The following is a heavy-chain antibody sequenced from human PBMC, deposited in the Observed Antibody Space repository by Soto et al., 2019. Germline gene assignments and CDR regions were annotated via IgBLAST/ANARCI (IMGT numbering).Heavy chain of an antibody. J-gene: IGHJ6*03. V-gene: IGHV2-26*01. D-gene: IGHD6-19*01. CDR1: GFSLSNGKVG. Sequence: HVTLKESGPVLVKPTETLTLTCTVSGFSLSNGKVGVSWISQPPGTALEWLAHIFSNDEKSYRTSLKSRLTISEDTSTRQVVLTMKNVDPVDTATYDCARILFDRSVAGGYFYMDVWGKGTTGTVSS. CDR3: ARILFDRSVAGGYFYMDV. CDR2: IFSNDEK.